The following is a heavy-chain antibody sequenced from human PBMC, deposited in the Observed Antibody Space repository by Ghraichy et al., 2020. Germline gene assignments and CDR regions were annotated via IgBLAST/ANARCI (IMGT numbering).Heavy chain of an antibody. J-gene: IGHJ3*02. CDR2: TYRMAS. CDR3: ARGRDHGFDI. V-gene: IGHV6-1*01. Sequence: SQTLSLTCAISGDSVSNYNVAWNWIRQSPSRGLEWLGRTYRMASQYAESVKSRMTISPDTSKKQFSLQLNSVTPEDTALYYCARGRDHGFDIWGQGTMVTVSS. CDR1: GDSVSNYNVA.